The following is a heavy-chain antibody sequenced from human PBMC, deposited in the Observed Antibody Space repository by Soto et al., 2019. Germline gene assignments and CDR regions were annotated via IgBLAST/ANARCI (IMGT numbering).Heavy chain of an antibody. CDR2: INHSGST. V-gene: IGHV4-34*01. CDR1: GGSFSGYY. CDR3: ARRAPYYDSSGNAFDI. Sequence: SETLSLTCAVYGGSFSGYYWSWIRQPPGKGLEWIGEINHSGSTNYNPSLKSRVTISVDTSKNQFSLKLSSVTAADTAVYYCARRAPYYDSSGNAFDIWGQGTMVT. J-gene: IGHJ3*02. D-gene: IGHD3-22*01.